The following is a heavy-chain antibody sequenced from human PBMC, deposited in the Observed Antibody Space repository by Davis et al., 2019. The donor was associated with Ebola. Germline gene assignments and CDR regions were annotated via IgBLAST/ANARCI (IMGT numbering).Heavy chain of an antibody. CDR2: IIPIFGTA. V-gene: IGHV1-69*13. D-gene: IGHD4-17*01. Sequence: SVKVSCKASGYIFTSYGISWVRQAPGQGLEWMGGIIPIFGTANYAQQFQGRVTITADESTSTAYMELSSLRSEDTAVYYCARVRGIYGDYDYFDYWGQGTLVTVSS. CDR3: ARVRGIYGDYDYFDY. J-gene: IGHJ4*02. CDR1: GYIFTSYG.